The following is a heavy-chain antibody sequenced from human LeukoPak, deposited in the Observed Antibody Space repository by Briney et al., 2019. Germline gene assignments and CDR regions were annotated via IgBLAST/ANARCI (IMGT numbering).Heavy chain of an antibody. CDR3: ATLSITIFGVVPPDAFDI. V-gene: IGHV1-2*02. J-gene: IGHJ3*02. CDR2: INPNSGGT. CDR1: GYTFTGYY. Sequence: ASVKVSCKASGYTFTGYYMHWVRQAPGQGLEWMGWINPNSGGTNYAQKFQGRVTMTRDTSISTAYMELSRLRSDDTAVYYCATLSITIFGVVPPDAFDIWGQGTMVTVPS. D-gene: IGHD3-3*01.